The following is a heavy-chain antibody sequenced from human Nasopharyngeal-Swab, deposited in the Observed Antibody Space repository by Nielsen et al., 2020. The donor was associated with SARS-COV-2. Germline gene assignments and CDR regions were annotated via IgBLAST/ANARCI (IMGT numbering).Heavy chain of an antibody. D-gene: IGHD4-17*01. V-gene: IGHV3-23*01. CDR3: AKGGLSVYGDSYYFDF. J-gene: IGHJ4*02. Sequence: GGSLGLSCAVSGFTFDTFGMTWVRQAPGTGLEWVSRICVSGSGTYYADPVMGRFTISRDNSKNTLYLQMHSLGADGTAVYYCAKGGLSVYGDSYYFDFWGQGTLVTVSS. CDR2: ICVSGSGT. CDR1: GFTFDTFG.